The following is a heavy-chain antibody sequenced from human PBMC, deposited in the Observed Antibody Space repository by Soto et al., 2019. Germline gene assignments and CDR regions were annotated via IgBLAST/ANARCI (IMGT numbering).Heavy chain of an antibody. CDR1: GFTFSSYS. CDR2: ISSSSSYI. Sequence: GGSLRLSCAASGFTFSSYSMNWVRQAPGKGLEWVLSISSSSSYIYYADSVKGRFTISRDNAKNSLYLQMNSLRAEDTAVYYCARDSSWGNSGMDVWGQGTTVTVSS. V-gene: IGHV3-21*01. J-gene: IGHJ6*02. CDR3: ARDSSWGNSGMDV. D-gene: IGHD3-16*01.